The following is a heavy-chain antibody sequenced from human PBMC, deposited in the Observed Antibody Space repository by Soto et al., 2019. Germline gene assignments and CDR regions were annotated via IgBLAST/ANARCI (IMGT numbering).Heavy chain of an antibody. D-gene: IGHD3-22*01. J-gene: IGHJ4*02. CDR1: GASISTSYY. CDR2: IFHSGNT. V-gene: IGHV4-31*03. Sequence: SETLSLTCTVSGASISTSYYWSWIRQHPGEGLEWIGYIFHSGNTYYNPSLKSRATISVDTSKNQFSLKLGSVTAADTAVYYCARGAYFDSSGYFDSWGQGALVTVSS. CDR3: ARGAYFDSSGYFDS.